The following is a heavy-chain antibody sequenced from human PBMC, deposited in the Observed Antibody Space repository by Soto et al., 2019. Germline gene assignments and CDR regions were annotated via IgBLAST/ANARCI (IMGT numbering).Heavy chain of an antibody. CDR2: IYPGDSDT. CDR3: ARHLYYYGMDV. V-gene: IGHV5-51*01. CDR1: GYSCTSYL. J-gene: IGHJ6*02. Sequence: PGESLKISWQGSGYSCTSYLIGWVRQMPGKGLEWMGIIYPGDSDTRYSPSFQGQVTISADKSISTAYLQWNSLKASDTAMYYCARHLYYYGMDVWGQGTTVTVSS.